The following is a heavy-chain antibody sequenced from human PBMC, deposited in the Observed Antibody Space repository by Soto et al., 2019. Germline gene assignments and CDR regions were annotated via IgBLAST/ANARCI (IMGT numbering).Heavy chain of an antibody. J-gene: IGHJ6*02. Sequence: QVQLQESGPGLVKPSGTLSLTCAVSGGSISGINWWYWVRQPPGKGLEWIGEIYHSGSTHYNPSLKRRATRPADHSTTPVSLNLNSVNAAATAVYSCARFGGGISVWGQGTTVTVSS. V-gene: IGHV4-4*02. CDR3: ARFGGGISV. CDR2: IYHSGST. CDR1: GGSISGINW. D-gene: IGHD3-10*01.